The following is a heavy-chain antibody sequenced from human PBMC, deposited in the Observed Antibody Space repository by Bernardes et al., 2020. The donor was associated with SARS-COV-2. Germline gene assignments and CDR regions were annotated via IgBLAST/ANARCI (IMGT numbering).Heavy chain of an antibody. V-gene: IGHV4-34*01. CDR3: ARGLGIAARYYYYYMDV. J-gene: IGHJ6*03. D-gene: IGHD6-6*01. Sequence: SETLSLTCAVYGGSFSGYYWSWIRQPPGKGLEWIGEINHSGSTNYNPSLKSRVTISVDTSKNQFSLKLSSVTAADTAVYYCARGLGIAARYYYYYMDVWGKGTTVTVSS. CDR2: INHSGST. CDR1: GGSFSGYY.